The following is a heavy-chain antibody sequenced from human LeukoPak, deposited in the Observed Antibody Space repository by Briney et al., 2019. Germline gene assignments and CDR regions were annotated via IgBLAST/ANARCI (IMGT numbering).Heavy chain of an antibody. V-gene: IGHV3-15*01. Sequence: GGSLRLSCAASGFTFSNYGMNWVRQAPGKGLEWVGRIKSKTDGGTTEYAAPVRGRFTISRDDSRNTLHLQMNSLKTEDTAVYYCTTLQMYYYDSSGYYFFDYWGQGTLVTVSS. J-gene: IGHJ4*02. CDR3: TTLQMYYYDSSGYYFFDY. CDR2: IKSKTDGGTT. D-gene: IGHD3-22*01. CDR1: GFTFSNYG.